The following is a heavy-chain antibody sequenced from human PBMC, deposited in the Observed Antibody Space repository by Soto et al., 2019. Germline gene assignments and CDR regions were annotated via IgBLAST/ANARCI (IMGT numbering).Heavy chain of an antibody. D-gene: IGHD2-21*01. CDR3: ARVISGPIDY. V-gene: IGHV3-48*03. J-gene: IGHJ4*02. CDR1: GFTFSSYE. Sequence: GSLRLSCAASGFTFSSYEMNWVRQAPGKGLEWVSYISSSGRTIYYADSVKGRFAIPRDNAKNSLFLQMNSLRADDSAIYYCARVISGPIDYWGQGTLVTVSS. CDR2: ISSSGRTI.